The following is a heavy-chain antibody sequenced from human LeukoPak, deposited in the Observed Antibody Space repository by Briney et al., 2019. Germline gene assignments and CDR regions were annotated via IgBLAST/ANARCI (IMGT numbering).Heavy chain of an antibody. CDR1: GFTFSSYG. Sequence: GRSLRLSCAASGFTFSSYGMHWVRQAPGKGLEWVAVISYDGSNKYYADSVKGRFTISRDNSKNTLYLQMNSLRAEDTAVYYCARDRVGATTNFDYWGQGTLVTVSS. CDR3: ARDRVGATTNFDY. D-gene: IGHD1-26*01. J-gene: IGHJ4*02. V-gene: IGHV3-30*03. CDR2: ISYDGSNK.